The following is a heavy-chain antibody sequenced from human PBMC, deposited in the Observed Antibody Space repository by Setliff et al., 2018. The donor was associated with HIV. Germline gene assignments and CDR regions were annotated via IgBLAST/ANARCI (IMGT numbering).Heavy chain of an antibody. CDR3: ARDQGAV. CDR2: IKQDGTEK. J-gene: IGHJ4*02. Sequence: GGSLRLSCAASGFTFSNSWMSWVRQTPGKGLEWVAHIKQDGTEKWYVDSVKGRLTVSRDNAKKSLYLQMDSLRAEDTAVYYCARDQGAVWGQGTLVTVSS. V-gene: IGHV3-7*01. CDR1: GFTFSNSW.